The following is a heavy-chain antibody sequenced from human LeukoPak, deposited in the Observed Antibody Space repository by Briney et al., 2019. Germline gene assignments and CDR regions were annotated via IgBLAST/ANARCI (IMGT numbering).Heavy chain of an antibody. D-gene: IGHD1-26*01. J-gene: IGHJ4*02. CDR3: ARDSGDIGEFDY. V-gene: IGHV1-8*01. Sequence: GASVKVSCKASGYTFTSYDINWVRQATGQGLEWMGWMNPNSGNTGYAQKFQGRVTMTRNTSISTAYMELSSLRSDDTAVYYCARDSGDIGEFDYWGQGTLVTVSS. CDR1: GYTFTSYD. CDR2: MNPNSGNT.